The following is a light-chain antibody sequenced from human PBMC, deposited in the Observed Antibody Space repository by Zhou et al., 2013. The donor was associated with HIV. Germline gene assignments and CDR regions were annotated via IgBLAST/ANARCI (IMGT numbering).Light chain of an antibody. CDR3: QNYNDYVWT. J-gene: IGKJ1*01. CDR1: QSIGIN. V-gene: IGKV3-15*01. CDR2: GAS. Sequence: EIVMTQSPATLSVSPGERATLSCRASQSIGINVAWYQQKLGQVPKLLIFGASARATGIPARFSGSGSGTEFTLTISSLQPDDFATFYXQNYNDYVWTFGQGTKVEI.